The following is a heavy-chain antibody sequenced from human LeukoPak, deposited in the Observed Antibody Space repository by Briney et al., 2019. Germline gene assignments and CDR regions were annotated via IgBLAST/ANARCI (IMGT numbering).Heavy chain of an antibody. J-gene: IGHJ4*02. Sequence: SGGSLRLSCAASGFPFIDYDMHWVRQAIGKGLEWVSAIGLRGDTHYSGSGKGRFTISREKAESSLYLQMNSLRAEDTDVYYCARGGVQVSGIDEFDYWGQGTLVTVSS. D-gene: IGHD6-19*01. V-gene: IGHV3-13*01. CDR1: GFPFIDYD. CDR3: ARGGVQVSGIDEFDY. CDR2: IGLRGDT.